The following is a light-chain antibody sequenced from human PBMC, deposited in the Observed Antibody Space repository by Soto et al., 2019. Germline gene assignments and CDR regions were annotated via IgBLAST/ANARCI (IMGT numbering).Light chain of an antibody. CDR1: QSFSTK. CDR2: GAA. J-gene: IGKJ1*01. Sequence: EIVMTQSPATLSVSPGPRATPSGRPIQSFSTKLAWYQHNPGQPPSLLSYGAATRATGVPARFSGSGSGTQFSLTITSLQSEDFAVYYCQQYNTWTWTFGQGTKVEVK. V-gene: IGKV3-15*01. CDR3: QQYNTWTWT.